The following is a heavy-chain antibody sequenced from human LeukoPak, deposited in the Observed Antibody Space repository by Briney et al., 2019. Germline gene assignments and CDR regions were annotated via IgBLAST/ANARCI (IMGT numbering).Heavy chain of an antibody. CDR2: INPNSGGT. J-gene: IGHJ3*02. CDR3: ARRALGSYDYVWGSSSRTIQDAFDI. D-gene: IGHD3-16*01. V-gene: IGHV1-2*02. Sequence: ASVKVSCKASGYTFTGYYMHWVRQAPGQGLEWMGWINPNSGGTNYAQKFQGRVTMTRDTSISTAYMELSRLRSDDTAVYYCARRALGSYDYVWGSSSRTIQDAFDIWGQGTMVTVSS. CDR1: GYTFTGYY.